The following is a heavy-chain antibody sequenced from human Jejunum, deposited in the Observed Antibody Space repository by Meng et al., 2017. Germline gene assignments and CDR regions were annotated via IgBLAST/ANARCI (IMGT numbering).Heavy chain of an antibody. CDR2: ITDSGRT. CDR3: ARVLGLPTYEFWSGRDKSTYFFDY. D-gene: IGHD3/OR15-3a*01. J-gene: IGHJ4*02. Sequence: QVQVQQWGAGLVKPSETLSVTCGVSAEAFGGYYWSWIRQSSGRGLEWIGEITDSGRTNYNPSLKNRVTISIDMSKRQVSLRLTSVTAADTAVYYCARVLGLPTYEFWSGRDKSTYFFDYWGQGTLVTVSS. V-gene: IGHV4-34*02. CDR1: AEAFGGYY.